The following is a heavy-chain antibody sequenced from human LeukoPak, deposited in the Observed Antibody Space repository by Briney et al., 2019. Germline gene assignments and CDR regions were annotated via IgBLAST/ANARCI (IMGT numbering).Heavy chain of an antibody. CDR1: GGSLSGYY. V-gene: IGHV4-34*01. J-gene: IGHJ4*02. D-gene: IGHD3-22*01. CDR2: INHSGTT. Sequence: SETLSLTFSVYGGSLSGYYWSWIRQTPGKGLELIGEINHSGTTTYYPSFKNRVTISVDTSKNQFSLKLSSVTAADRALYYCARPTTSGYLDYWCQGTLVTVSS. CDR3: ARPTTSGYLDY.